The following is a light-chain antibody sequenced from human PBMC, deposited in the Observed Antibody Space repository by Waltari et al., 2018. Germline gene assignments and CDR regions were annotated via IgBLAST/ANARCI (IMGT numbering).Light chain of an antibody. V-gene: IGLV2-14*01. CDR2: DVS. CDR3: RSYTTSDTYV. J-gene: IGLJ1*01. Sequence: QSALTQPASVSGSPGQSITISCPGTSSDVGGYNYVSWYQQHPGKAPKLMIYDVSKRPSGVSNRFSGSKSGNTASLTISGLQAEDEADYYCRSYTTSDTYVFGTGTKVTVL. CDR1: SSDVGGYNY.